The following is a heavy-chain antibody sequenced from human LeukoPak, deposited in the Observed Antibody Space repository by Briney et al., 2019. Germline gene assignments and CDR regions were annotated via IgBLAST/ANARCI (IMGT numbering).Heavy chain of an antibody. D-gene: IGHD4-23*01. V-gene: IGHV1-2*02. CDR2: INPNSGGT. CDR3: ARVPPRGRDYGGKLYYFDY. J-gene: IGHJ4*02. CDR1: GYTFTSYY. Sequence: ASVKVSCKASGYTFTSYYMHWVRQAPGQGLEWMGWINPNSGGTNYAQKFQGRVTMTRDTSISTAYMELSRLRSDDTAVYYCARVPPRGRDYGGKLYYFDYWGQGTLVTVSS.